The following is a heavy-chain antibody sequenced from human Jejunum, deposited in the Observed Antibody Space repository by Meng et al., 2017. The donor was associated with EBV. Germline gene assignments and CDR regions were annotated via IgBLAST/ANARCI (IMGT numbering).Heavy chain of an antibody. CDR3: ARDQNGSYFAY. J-gene: IGHJ4*02. Sequence: QVHLEESGPGLVKASETLLLPCTCPGGSVSSGGYYWSWIRQPPGKGLEWIGYIYNSESTNYKSSLKSRVTISADTSKNQFSLRLSSVTAADTAVYYCARDQNGSYFAYWGQGTLVTVSS. CDR2: IYNSEST. D-gene: IGHD1-26*01. V-gene: IGHV4-61*08. CDR1: GGSVSSGGYY.